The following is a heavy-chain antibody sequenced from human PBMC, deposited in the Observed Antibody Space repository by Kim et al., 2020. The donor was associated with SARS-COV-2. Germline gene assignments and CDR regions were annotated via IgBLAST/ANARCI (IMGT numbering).Heavy chain of an antibody. V-gene: IGHV4-59*01. CDR2: RSYMKYP. CDR3: AREINRAFDS. Sequence: RQPPGKGLGWIGYRSYMKYPTYNATLTSRVTISRDTSKNQFSLKMTSVTAADTAVYYCAREINRAFDSWGQGTLVPVSS. J-gene: IGHJ4*02.